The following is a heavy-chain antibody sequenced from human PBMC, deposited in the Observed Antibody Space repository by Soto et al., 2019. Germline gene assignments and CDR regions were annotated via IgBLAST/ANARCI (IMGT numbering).Heavy chain of an antibody. V-gene: IGHV3-23*01. Sequence: EVHLLESGGRLIQPGGSLRLSCAASGFNFSSYAMSWIRQAPGKGPEWVAGITTSGDRSGYADSVKGRFTVSRDNSQNAMYLQVNSLRGDDTAIYYCARGLEAGYYFAYWGQGTLVTVSS. CDR3: ARGLEAGYYFAY. CDR1: GFNFSSYA. J-gene: IGHJ4*02. CDR2: ITTSGDRS. D-gene: IGHD3-22*01.